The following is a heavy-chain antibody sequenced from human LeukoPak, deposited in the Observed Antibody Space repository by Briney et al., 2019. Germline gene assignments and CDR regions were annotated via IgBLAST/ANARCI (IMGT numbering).Heavy chain of an antibody. CDR1: GYTFTDYY. D-gene: IGHD4-17*01. CDR3: ARVRPGGATVTTGAFDI. CDR2: INLNSRGT. J-gene: IGHJ3*02. Sequence: ASVKVSCKASGYTFTDYYMHWVRQAPGQGLEWMGWINLNSRGTNYAQKFQGRVTMTRDTSISTAYMELNRLRSDDTAVYYCARVRPGGATVTTGAFDIWGQGTMVTVSS. V-gene: IGHV1-2*02.